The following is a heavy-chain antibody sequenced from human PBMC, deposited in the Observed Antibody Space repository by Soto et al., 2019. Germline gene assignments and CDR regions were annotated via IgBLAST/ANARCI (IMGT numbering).Heavy chain of an antibody. CDR3: AKDHSGSYPLYYYYGMDV. D-gene: IGHD1-26*01. Sequence: GGSLRLSCAGSGFTFSSYVMHWVRQAPGKGLEWVAVISYDGSNKYYADSVKGRFTISRDNSKNTLYLQMNSLRAEDTAVYYCAKDHSGSYPLYYYYGMDVWGQGTTVTVSS. CDR2: ISYDGSNK. J-gene: IGHJ6*02. CDR1: GFTFSSYV. V-gene: IGHV3-30*18.